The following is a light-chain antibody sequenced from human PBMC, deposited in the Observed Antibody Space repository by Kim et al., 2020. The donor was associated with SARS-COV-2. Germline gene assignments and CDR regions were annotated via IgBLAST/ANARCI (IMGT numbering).Light chain of an antibody. Sequence: SLSPGERATLSCRASQSVSSFLAWYQQKPGQAPRLLIYDASNRATGIPARFSGSGSGTDLTLTISSLEPEDFAIYYCQQRSSWLTFGGGTKVDIK. CDR2: DAS. V-gene: IGKV3-11*01. J-gene: IGKJ4*01. CDR3: QQRSSWLT. CDR1: QSVSSF.